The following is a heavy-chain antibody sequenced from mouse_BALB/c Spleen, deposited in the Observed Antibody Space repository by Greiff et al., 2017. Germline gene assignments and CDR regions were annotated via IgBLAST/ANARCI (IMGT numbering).Heavy chain of an antibody. Sequence: EVQLQQSGAELVKPGASVKLSCTASGFNIKDTYMHWVKQRPEQGLEWIGRIDPANGNTKYDPKFQGMATITADTSSNTAYLQLSSLTSEDTAVYYCARALDYGYFDYWGQGTTLTVSS. V-gene: IGHV14-3*02. D-gene: IGHD1-1*01. J-gene: IGHJ2*01. CDR1: GFNIKDTY. CDR2: IDPANGNT. CDR3: ARALDYGYFDY.